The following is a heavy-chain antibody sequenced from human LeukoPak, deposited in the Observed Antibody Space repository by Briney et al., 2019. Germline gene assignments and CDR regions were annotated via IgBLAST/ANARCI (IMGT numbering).Heavy chain of an antibody. D-gene: IGHD3-10*01. CDR3: ARDSHGSRSYYIRPPPSY. J-gene: IGHJ4*02. V-gene: IGHV1-69*01. CDR2: IIPIFGTA. CDR1: GGTFSSYA. Sequence: SVKVSCKASGGTFSSYAISWVRQAPGQGLEWMGGIIPIFGTANYAQKFQGRVTITADESTSTAYMELSSLRSEDTAVYYCARDSHGSRSYYIRPPPSYWGQGTLVTVSS.